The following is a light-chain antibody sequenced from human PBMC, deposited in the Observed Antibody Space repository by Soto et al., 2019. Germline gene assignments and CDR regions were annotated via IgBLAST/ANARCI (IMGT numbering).Light chain of an antibody. V-gene: IGKV2-28*01. Sequence: DIVMTQSPLSLPVTPGEPASISCRSSQSRLHSDGYSYLDWYRQKSGQSPQLLIYLGSIRASGVPDRFSGSGSGTDFTLKISRVEAEDVGVYYCMQATQIVPWTFGQGTRVEIK. CDR2: LGS. CDR3: MQATQIVPWT. CDR1: QSRLHSDGYSY. J-gene: IGKJ1*01.